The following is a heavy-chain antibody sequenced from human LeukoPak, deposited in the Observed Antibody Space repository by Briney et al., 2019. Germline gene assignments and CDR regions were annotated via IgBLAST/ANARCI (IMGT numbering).Heavy chain of an antibody. CDR1: GYTFTGYY. CDR3: AREYYDSSGFDY. Sequence: ASVKVSCKASGYTFTGYYMHWVRQAPGQELEWMGRINPNSGGTNYAQKFQGRVTMTRDTSISTAYMELSRLRSDDTAVYYCAREYYDSSGFDYWGQGTLVTVPS. J-gene: IGHJ4*02. D-gene: IGHD3-22*01. CDR2: INPNSGGT. V-gene: IGHV1-2*06.